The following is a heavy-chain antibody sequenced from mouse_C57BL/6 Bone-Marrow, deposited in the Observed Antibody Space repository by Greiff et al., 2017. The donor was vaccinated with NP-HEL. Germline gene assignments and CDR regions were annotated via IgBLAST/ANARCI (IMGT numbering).Heavy chain of an antibody. V-gene: IGHV1-26*01. Sequence: EVQLQQSGPELVKPGASVKISCKASGYTFTDYYMNWVKQSHGKSLEWIGDINPNNGGTNYNKKFKGKATLTVDKSSSTAYMELRSLTSEYSAVYYWARSPDYGSSYGDFDYWGQGTTLTVSS. CDR1: GYTFTDYY. CDR3: ARSPDYGSSYGDFDY. D-gene: IGHD1-1*01. CDR2: INPNNGGT. J-gene: IGHJ2*01.